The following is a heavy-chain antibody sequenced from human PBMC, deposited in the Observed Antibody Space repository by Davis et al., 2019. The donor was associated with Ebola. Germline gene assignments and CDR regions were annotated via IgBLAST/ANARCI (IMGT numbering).Heavy chain of an antibody. CDR3: ARVSVPSSSIDI. V-gene: IGHV4-34*01. CDR1: GGSFNDYY. J-gene: IGHJ1*01. Sequence: MPSETLSLTCAVYGGSFNDYYWSWIRHLPGKGLEWIGEINHFGSTNYNPSLKSRVTISSDTSKNQFFLRLDSVTAADTAVYYCARVSVPSSSIDIWGQGTLVTVSS. D-gene: IGHD3-3*02. CDR2: INHFGST.